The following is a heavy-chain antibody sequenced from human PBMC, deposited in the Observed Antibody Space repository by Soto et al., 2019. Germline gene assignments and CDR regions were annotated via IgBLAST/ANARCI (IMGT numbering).Heavy chain of an antibody. CDR3: AKDPGGVDSSRWYCFDY. CDR2: ISGSGGST. V-gene: IGHV3-23*01. CDR1: GFTFSSYA. J-gene: IGHJ4*02. Sequence: VGSLRLSCAASGFTFSSYAMSWVRQAPGKGLEWVSAISGSGGSTYYADSVKGRFTISRDNSKNTLYLQMNSLRAEDTAVYYCAKDPGGVDSSRWYCFDYWGQGTLVTVSS. D-gene: IGHD6-13*01.